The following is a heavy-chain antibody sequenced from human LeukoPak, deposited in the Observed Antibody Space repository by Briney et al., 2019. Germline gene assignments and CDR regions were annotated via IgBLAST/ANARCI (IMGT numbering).Heavy chain of an antibody. J-gene: IGHJ4*02. CDR2: ISYDGSDK. D-gene: IGHD6-13*01. CDR3: AREPGYSSSCLDS. CDR1: GFTFSRFA. Sequence: PGGSLRLSCSASGFTFSRFAMHWVRQAPGKGLEWVAVISYDGSDKYYADSVKGRFTISRDNSNNTLYLQMNSLRVDDTAVFYCAREPGYSSSCLDSWGQGTQVTVSS. V-gene: IGHV3-30-3*01.